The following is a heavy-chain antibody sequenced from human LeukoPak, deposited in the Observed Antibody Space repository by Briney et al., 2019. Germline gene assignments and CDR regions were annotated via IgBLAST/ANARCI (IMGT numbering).Heavy chain of an antibody. J-gene: IGHJ4*02. CDR3: ARSRYFDWLPTFDY. CDR1: GGSISNYY. CDR2: ILSSGST. Sequence: SETLSLTCTVSGGSISNYYWNWIRQPPGKGLEWIGYILSSGSTHHNPSLTSRISLSVDTSKNQFSLKLSSVTAADTAVYYCARSRYFDWLPTFDYWGQGTLVTVSS. V-gene: IGHV4-4*09. D-gene: IGHD3-9*01.